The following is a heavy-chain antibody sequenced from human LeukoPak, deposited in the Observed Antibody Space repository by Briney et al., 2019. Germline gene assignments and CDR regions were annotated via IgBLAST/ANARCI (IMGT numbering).Heavy chain of an antibody. CDR1: GFIVSTNY. CDR3: ARDTVTTFRFRDYYSYGMDV. D-gene: IGHD4-17*01. CDR2: MFRGGST. Sequence: PGGSLRLSCAASGFIVSTNYMNWVRQAPGKGLEWVSVMFRGGSTYYADSVKGRFTISRDNSKNTLYLQMNSLRAEDTAVYYCARDTVTTFRFRDYYSYGMDVWGQGTTVTVSS. J-gene: IGHJ6*02. V-gene: IGHV3-53*01.